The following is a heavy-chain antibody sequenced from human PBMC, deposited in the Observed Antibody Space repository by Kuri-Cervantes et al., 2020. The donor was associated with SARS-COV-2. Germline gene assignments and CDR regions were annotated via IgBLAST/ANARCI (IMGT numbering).Heavy chain of an antibody. CDR2: TYYSGST. V-gene: IGHV4-39*01. D-gene: IGHD2-2*01. J-gene: IGHJ4*02. CDR3: ARQGTIVVVPAALKTYFDY. CDR1: GGSISSSSYY. Sequence: GSLRLSCTVSGGSISSSSYYWGWSRQPPGKGLEWIGSTYYSGSTYYNPSLKSRVTISVDTSKNQLSLKLSSVTAADTAVYYCARQGTIVVVPAALKTYFDYWGQGTLVTVSS.